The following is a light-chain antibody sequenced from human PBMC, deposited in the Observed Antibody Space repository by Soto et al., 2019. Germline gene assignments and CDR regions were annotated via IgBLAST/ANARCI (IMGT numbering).Light chain of an antibody. V-gene: IGKV3-15*01. CDR3: QQYNNWPPAYT. CDR2: GAS. J-gene: IGKJ2*01. Sequence: EIVMTQSPATLSVSPRERATLSCRASQRISSNLAWYQQKPGQAPRLLIYGASTRATGIPERFSGSGSGTEFTLTISSLQSKDFAVYYCQQYNNWPPAYTFGQGTKVDIK. CDR1: QRISSN.